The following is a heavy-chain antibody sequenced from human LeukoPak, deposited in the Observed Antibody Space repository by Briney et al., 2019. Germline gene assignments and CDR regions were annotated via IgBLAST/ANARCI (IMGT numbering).Heavy chain of an antibody. D-gene: IGHD4-17*01. Sequence: GGSLRLSCAASGFTFSSYGMHWVRQTPCKGLEWVAFIRYDGSNKYYADSVKGRFTISRDNSKNTLYLQMNSLRAEDTAVYYCARTTVTGDYDWFDPLGQGTLVTVSS. CDR1: GFTFSSYG. J-gene: IGHJ5*02. CDR3: ARTTVTGDYDWFDP. V-gene: IGHV3-30*02. CDR2: IRYDGSNK.